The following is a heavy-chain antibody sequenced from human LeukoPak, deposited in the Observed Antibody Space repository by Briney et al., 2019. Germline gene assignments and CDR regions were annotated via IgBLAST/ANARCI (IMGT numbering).Heavy chain of an antibody. D-gene: IGHD3-22*01. Sequence: ASVKVSCTASGYTFTSYDINWVRQATGQGLEWMGWINPNSGGTNYAENFQGRVTMTRDTSISTAYMELSRLKSDDTAVYYCARDGYYYDSSGYSYGFDYWGQGTLVTVSS. V-gene: IGHV1-2*02. CDR2: INPNSGGT. CDR3: ARDGYYYDSSGYSYGFDY. CDR1: GYTFTSYD. J-gene: IGHJ4*02.